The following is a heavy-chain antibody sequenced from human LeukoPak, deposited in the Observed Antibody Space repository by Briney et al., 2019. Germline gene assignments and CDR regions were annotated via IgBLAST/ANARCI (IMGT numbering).Heavy chain of an antibody. CDR2: ISYDGSNK. J-gene: IGHJ4*02. D-gene: IGHD1-26*01. V-gene: IGHV3-30*18. Sequence: GGSLRLSCAASGFTFSSYGMHWVRQAPGKGLEWVAVISYDGSNKYYADSVKGRFTISRDNSKNTLYVQMNSLRAEDTAVYYCAKDLDRIVGATQFDYWGQGTLVTVPS. CDR3: AKDLDRIVGATQFDY. CDR1: GFTFSSYG.